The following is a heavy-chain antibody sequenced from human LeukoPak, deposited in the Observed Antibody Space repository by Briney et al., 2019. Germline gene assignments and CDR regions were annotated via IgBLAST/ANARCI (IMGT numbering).Heavy chain of an antibody. CDR1: GFTFSRYR. CDR3: ARTAAYSSIVFDI. Sequence: GGSLRLSCAASGFTFSRYRMSWVRQAPGKGLEWVANINKDGSEKYYVDSVKGRFTISRDNAKNSLYLQMNSLRDEDTAVYTCARTAAYSSIVFDIWGQGTMVTVSS. D-gene: IGHD2-2*01. J-gene: IGHJ3*02. V-gene: IGHV3-7*01. CDR2: INKDGSEK.